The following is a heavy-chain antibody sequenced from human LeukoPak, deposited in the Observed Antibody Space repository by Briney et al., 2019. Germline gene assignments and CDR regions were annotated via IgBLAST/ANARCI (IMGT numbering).Heavy chain of an antibody. Sequence: SETLSLTCAVYGGSFSGYYWSWIRQPPGKGLEWIGEINHSGSTIYNPPLKRRVTISVDTSKNQFSLKMSSGAGADTAVFFCARGPIVVVPGARGWFDPWGQGTLVTVSS. D-gene: IGHD2-2*01. J-gene: IGHJ5*02. CDR2: INHSGST. CDR1: GGSFSGYY. V-gene: IGHV4-34*01. CDR3: ARGPIVVVPGARGWFDP.